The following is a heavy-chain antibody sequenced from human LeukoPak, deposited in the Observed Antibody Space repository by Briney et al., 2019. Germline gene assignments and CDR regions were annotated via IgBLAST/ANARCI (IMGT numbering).Heavy chain of an antibody. Sequence: AASVKVSCKASGGTFSSYTISWVRQAPGQGPEWMGRIIPILGIANYAQKFQGRVTITADKSTSTAYMELSSLRSEDTAVYYCARGDSSSWYNQEYYFDYWGQGTLVTVSS. CDR3: ARGDSSSWYNQEYYFDY. CDR2: IIPILGIA. V-gene: IGHV1-69*02. J-gene: IGHJ4*02. CDR1: GGTFSSYT. D-gene: IGHD6-13*01.